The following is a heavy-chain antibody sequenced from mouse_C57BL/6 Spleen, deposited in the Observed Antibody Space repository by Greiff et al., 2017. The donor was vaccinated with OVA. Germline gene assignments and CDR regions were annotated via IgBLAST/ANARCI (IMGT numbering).Heavy chain of an antibody. J-gene: IGHJ2*01. V-gene: IGHV1-50*01. D-gene: IGHD1-1*01. Sequence: QVQLQQPGAELVKPGASVKLSCKASGYTFTSYWMQWVNQRPGQGLEWIGEIDPSDSYTNYNQKFKGKATLTVDTSSSTAYMQLSRLTSEDSAVYYCARRVDYYGNYFDYWGQGTTLTVSS. CDR2: IDPSDSYT. CDR1: GYTFTSYW. CDR3: ARRVDYYGNYFDY.